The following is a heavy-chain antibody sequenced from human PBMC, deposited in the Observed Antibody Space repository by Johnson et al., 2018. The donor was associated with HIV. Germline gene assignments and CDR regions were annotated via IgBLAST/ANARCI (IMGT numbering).Heavy chain of an antibody. CDR3: ARVGQQSNAFDI. D-gene: IGHD6-13*01. V-gene: IGHV3-66*01. Sequence: QLVESGGGLVQPGGSLRLSCAASGFTVSSNYMSWVRQAPGKGLEWVSLINTGGSTYYADSVKGRFTISRDDSKNSLYLQMNSLKTEDTAVYYCARVGQQSNAFDIWGQGTMVTVSS. CDR2: INTGGST. J-gene: IGHJ3*02. CDR1: GFTVSSNY.